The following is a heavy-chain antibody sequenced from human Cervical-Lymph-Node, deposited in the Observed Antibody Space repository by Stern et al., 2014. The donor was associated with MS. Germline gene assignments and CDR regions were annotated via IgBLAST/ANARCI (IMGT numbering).Heavy chain of an antibody. Sequence: EVQLVESGAEVKKPGESLKISCKTSGYSFSNFWIGWVRQMPGKGLEWMGIIYPGDSDTTYSPSFQGQVTISADESISTAYLQWTSLKASDTAMYVRRRDSGGYDTFDIWGQGTMLIVSS. CDR3: RRDSGGYDTFDI. J-gene: IGHJ3*02. CDR2: IYPGDSDT. V-gene: IGHV5-51*01. CDR1: GYSFSNFW. D-gene: IGHD3-22*01.